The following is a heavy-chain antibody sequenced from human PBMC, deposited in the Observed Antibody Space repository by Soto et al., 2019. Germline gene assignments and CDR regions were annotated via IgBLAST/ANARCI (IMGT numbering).Heavy chain of an antibody. CDR1: GDSVSSNSAA. J-gene: IGHJ5*02. CDR3: ARDRVAARHLPLSWFDP. D-gene: IGHD6-6*01. V-gene: IGHV6-1*01. Sequence: SQTLSLTCAISGDSVSSNSAAWNWIRQSPSRGIEWLGRTYYRSKWYNDYAVSVKSRITINPDTSKNQFSLQLNSVTPEDTAVYYCARDRVAARHLPLSWFDPWGQGTLVTVSS. CDR2: TYYRSKWYN.